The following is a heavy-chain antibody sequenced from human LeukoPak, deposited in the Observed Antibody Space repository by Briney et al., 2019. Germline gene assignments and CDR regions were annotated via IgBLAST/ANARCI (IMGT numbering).Heavy chain of an antibody. Sequence: GGSLRLSCAASGFTFSSYAMSWVRQAPGKGLEWVSAISGSGGSTYYADSVKGRFTISRDNSKNTLYLQMNSLRAEDTAVYYCAKDSVLGYYDSSGLDYWGQGTLVTVSS. CDR3: AKDSVLGYYDSSGLDY. D-gene: IGHD3-22*01. CDR2: ISGSGGST. CDR1: GFTFSSYA. V-gene: IGHV3-23*01. J-gene: IGHJ4*02.